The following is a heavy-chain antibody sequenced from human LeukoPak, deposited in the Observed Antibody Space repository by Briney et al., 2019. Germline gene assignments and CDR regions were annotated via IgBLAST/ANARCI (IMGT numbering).Heavy chain of an antibody. CDR2: ITAGGDGT. J-gene: IGHJ6*02. Sequence: GGSLRLSCAASGFTFSGYAMSWVRLAPGKGLEWVSAITAGGDGTYYADSVKGRFTISRDNLKNMVFLQMNSLRAEDTAIYYCAKQRKNIAVAAPIWRLGDYYYGMDVWGQGTTVTVSS. CDR1: GFTFSGYA. D-gene: IGHD6-19*01. V-gene: IGHV3-23*01. CDR3: AKQRKNIAVAAPIWRLGDYYYGMDV.